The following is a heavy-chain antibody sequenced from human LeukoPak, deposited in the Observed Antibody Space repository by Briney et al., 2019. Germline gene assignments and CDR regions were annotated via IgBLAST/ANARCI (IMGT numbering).Heavy chain of an antibody. CDR2: ISGSNGNT. V-gene: IGHV1-18*04. J-gene: IGHJ4*02. CDR1: GYSFTRYG. Sequence: GASVKVSCKASGYSFTRYGMSWLRQAPGQGPEWMGWISGSNGNTNYAQKFQGRVTLTTDTSTSTAYMELRSLRSDDTAVYYCARSGRGTYYYFDWWGQGTLVTVSS. D-gene: IGHD3-10*01. CDR3: ARSGRGTYYYFDW.